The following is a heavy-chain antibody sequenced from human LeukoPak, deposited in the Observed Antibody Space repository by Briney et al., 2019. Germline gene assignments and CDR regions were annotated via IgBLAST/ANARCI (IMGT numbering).Heavy chain of an antibody. CDR2: ICYSGST. CDR1: GGSISSSSYC. V-gene: IGHV4-39*01. D-gene: IGHD2-2*02. J-gene: IGHJ5*02. CDR3: ARTENFIPEDCFNP. Sequence: SETLSLTCTVSGGSISSSSYCWGWIRQPPGKGLEWIGSICYSGSTFYNPSLKSRVTLSVDTSKNQFSLKLSSVTAADTAVYYCARTENFIPEDCFNPWGQGTLVTVSS.